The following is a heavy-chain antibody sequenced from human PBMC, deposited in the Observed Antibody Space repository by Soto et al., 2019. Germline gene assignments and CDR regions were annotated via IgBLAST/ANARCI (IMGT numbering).Heavy chain of an antibody. CDR1: GFTFSSYA. CDR3: AKSPCSGGSCYSRDYYYYGMDV. D-gene: IGHD2-15*01. V-gene: IGHV3-23*01. Sequence: PGVSLRLSCAASGFTFSSYAMSWVRQAPGKVLEWVSAISGSGGSTYYADSVKGRFTISRDNSKNTLYLQMNSLRAEDTSVYYCAKSPCSGGSCYSRDYYYYGMDVWGQGTTVTVSS. CDR2: ISGSGGST. J-gene: IGHJ6*02.